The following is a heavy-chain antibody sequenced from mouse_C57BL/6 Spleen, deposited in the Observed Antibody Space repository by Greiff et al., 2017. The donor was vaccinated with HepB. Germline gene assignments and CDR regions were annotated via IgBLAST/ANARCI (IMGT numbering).Heavy chain of an antibody. V-gene: IGHV1-55*01. CDR1: GYTFTSYW. CDR3: AKWYYGSDPFYWYFDV. J-gene: IGHJ1*03. Sequence: QVQLKQPGAELVKPGASVKMSCKASGYTFTSYWITWVKQRPGQGLEWIGDIYPGSGSTNYNEKFKSKATLTVDTSSSTAYMQLSSLTSEDSAVYYCAKWYYGSDPFYWYFDVWGTGTTVTVSS. CDR2: IYPGSGST. D-gene: IGHD1-1*01.